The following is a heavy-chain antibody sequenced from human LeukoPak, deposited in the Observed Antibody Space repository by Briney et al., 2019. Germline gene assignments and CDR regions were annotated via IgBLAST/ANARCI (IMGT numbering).Heavy chain of an antibody. J-gene: IGHJ3*02. D-gene: IGHD2-2*01. Sequence: PGGSLRLSGAASGFTFSSYSMNWVRQAPGKGLEWVSSISTSSIYIYYADSMKGRFTISRDNAKKSLYLQMNSLRAEDTAVYYCARGHGVVAASDDAFDIWGQGTMVTVSS. CDR3: ARGHGVVAASDDAFDI. CDR2: ISTSSIYI. CDR1: GFTFSSYS. V-gene: IGHV3-21*01.